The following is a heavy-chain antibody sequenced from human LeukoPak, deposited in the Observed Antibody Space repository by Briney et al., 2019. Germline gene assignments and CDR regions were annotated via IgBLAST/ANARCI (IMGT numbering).Heavy chain of an antibody. Sequence: GESLKLSCVASGFTFSDSAIHWVRQSSGKGLEWIGHMDKETNLYATALAASVKGRFTVSRDDSKNTAYLHMNSLKTEDTALYYCTRDSGTYNWFDPWGQGTLVPVSS. D-gene: IGHD1-26*01. J-gene: IGHJ5*02. CDR3: TRDSGTYNWFDP. CDR1: GFTFSDSA. V-gene: IGHV3-73*01. CDR2: MDKETNLYAT.